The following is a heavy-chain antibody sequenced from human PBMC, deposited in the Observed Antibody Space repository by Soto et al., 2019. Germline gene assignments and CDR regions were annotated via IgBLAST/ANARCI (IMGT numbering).Heavy chain of an antibody. CDR2: INPSGGST. CDR1: GYTFTSYY. V-gene: IGHV1-46*03. D-gene: IGHD2-8*01. J-gene: IGHJ4*02. Sequence: EASVKVSCKASGYTFTSYYMHWVRQAPGQGLEWMGIINPSGGSTSYAQKFQGRVTMTRDTSTSTVYMELSSLRSEDTAVYYCARRGGVELMVYAAYFDYWGQGTLVTVSS. CDR3: ARRGGVELMVYAAYFDY.